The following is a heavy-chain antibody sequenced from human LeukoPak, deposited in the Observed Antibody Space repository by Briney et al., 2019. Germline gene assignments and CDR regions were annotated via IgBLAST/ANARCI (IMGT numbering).Heavy chain of an antibody. CDR2: INPNSGGT. CDR1: GGTFSSYA. D-gene: IGHD1-14*01. V-gene: IGHV1-2*04. CDR3: ARGMAYKNWFDP. J-gene: IGHJ5*02. Sequence: ASVTVSCKASGGTFSSYAISWVRQAPGQGLEWMGWINPNSGGTNYAQKFQGWVTMTRDTSISTAYMELSRLRSDDTAVYYCARGMAYKNWFDPWGQGTPVTVSS.